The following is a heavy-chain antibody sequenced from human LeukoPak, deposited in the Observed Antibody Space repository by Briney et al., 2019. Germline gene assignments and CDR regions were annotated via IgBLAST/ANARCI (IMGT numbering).Heavy chain of an antibody. V-gene: IGHV3-15*01. CDR1: GFTFNNAW. J-gene: IGHJ4*02. CDR2: IKGKTDGETT. D-gene: IGHD3-10*01. CDR3: TTEGYYVSGIY. Sequence: PGGSLRLSCAASGFTFNNAWMSWVRQAPGKGLEGVGRIKGKTDGETTDYATPVKGRFIISRDDSKDTLYLQMNSLKTEDTAVYYCTTEGYYVSGIYWGQGTLVTVSS.